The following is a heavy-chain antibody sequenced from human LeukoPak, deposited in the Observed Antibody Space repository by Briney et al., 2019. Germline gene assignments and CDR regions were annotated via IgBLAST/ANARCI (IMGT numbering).Heavy chain of an antibody. Sequence: SETLSLTCAVYGGSFSGYYWSWIRQPPGKGLEWIGEINHSGSTNYNPSLKSRVTISVDTSKNQFSLKLSSVTAADTAVYYCARELAWAPRSYYYYYMDVWGKGTTVTVSS. J-gene: IGHJ6*03. CDR2: INHSGST. CDR1: GGSFSGYY. V-gene: IGHV4-34*01. CDR3: ARELAWAPRSYYYYYMDV.